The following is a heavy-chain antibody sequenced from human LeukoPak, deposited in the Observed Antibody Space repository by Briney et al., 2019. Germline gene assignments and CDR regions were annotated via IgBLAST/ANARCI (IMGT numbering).Heavy chain of an antibody. CDR2: IYYSGST. CDR3: AREVDTAIRATSYFDY. V-gene: IGHV4-59*08. D-gene: IGHD5-18*01. CDR1: GGCISSYY. J-gene: IGHJ4*02. Sequence: SETLSLTCTVSGGCISSYYWSWIRQPPGKGLEWIGYIYYSGSTNYNPSLKSRVTISVDTSKNQFSLKLSSVTAADTAVYYCAREVDTAIRATSYFDYWGQGTLVTVSS.